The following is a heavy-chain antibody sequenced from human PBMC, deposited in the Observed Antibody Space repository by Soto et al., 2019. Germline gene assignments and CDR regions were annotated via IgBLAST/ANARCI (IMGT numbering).Heavy chain of an antibody. D-gene: IGHD1-26*01. CDR1: GYSISSGYY. CDR3: ARGSGSYGH. J-gene: IGHJ4*02. V-gene: IGHV4-38-2*01. CDR2: IYHDGST. Sequence: SETLSLTCAVSGYSISSGYYWGWIRQPPGKELEWIGSIYHDGSTYYNPSLKSRVTISVDTSKNQFSLKLSSVTAADTAVYYCARGSGSYGHWGKGTLVTVSS.